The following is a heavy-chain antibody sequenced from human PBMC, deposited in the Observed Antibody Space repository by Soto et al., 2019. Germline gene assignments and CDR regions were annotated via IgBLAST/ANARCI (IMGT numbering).Heavy chain of an antibody. Sequence: ASVKVSCKASGYTFTSYGISWVRQAPGQGLEWMGWISAYNGNTNYAQKLQGRVTMTRDTSTSTAYMELSRLRSDDTAVYYCGRDSASRAYDYWGQGPLVTVSS. D-gene: IGHD3-16*01. J-gene: IGHJ4*02. CDR1: GYTFTSYG. V-gene: IGHV1-18*01. CDR3: GRDSASRAYDY. CDR2: ISAYNGNT.